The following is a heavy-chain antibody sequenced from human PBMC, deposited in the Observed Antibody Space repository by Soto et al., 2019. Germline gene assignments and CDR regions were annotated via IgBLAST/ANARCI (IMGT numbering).Heavy chain of an antibody. CDR3: ARHEGYCSGGSCPNWFDP. V-gene: IGHV4-39*01. D-gene: IGHD2-15*01. Sequence: PSETLSLTCTVSGGSISSSSYYWGWIRQPPGKGLEWIGSIYYSGSTYYNPSLKSRVTISVDTSKNQFSLKLSSVTAADTAVYYCARHEGYCSGGSCPNWFDPWGQGTLVTVSS. CDR1: GGSISSSSYY. J-gene: IGHJ5*02. CDR2: IYYSGST.